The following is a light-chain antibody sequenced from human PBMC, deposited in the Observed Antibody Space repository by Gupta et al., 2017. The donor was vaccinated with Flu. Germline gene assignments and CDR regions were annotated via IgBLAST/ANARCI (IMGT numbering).Light chain of an antibody. CDR1: SSNIGNNY. J-gene: IGLJ3*02. CDR3: GTWDSSLSAGPV. CDR2: DNN. V-gene: IGLV1-51*01. Sequence: QSVLTQPHSVSAAPGQKVTISRAGSSSNIGNNYVTWYQQLPGTAPKLLIYDNNKRPSGIPDRFSGSKSGTSATLGITGLQTGDEADDYCGTWDSSLSAGPVFGGGTKLTVL.